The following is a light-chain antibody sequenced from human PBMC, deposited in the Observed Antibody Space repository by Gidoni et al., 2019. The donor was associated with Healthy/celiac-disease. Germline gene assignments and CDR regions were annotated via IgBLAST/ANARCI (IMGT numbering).Light chain of an antibody. Sequence: DIQMTQSPSSLSASVGDRVTITCRASQSISSYLNWYQQKPGKAPKLLIYAASSLQSGVPSRFSGSGSGTDFTLTISSLQPEDFATYYCQQSYSTPHLFGQXTRLEIK. CDR1: QSISSY. V-gene: IGKV1-39*01. J-gene: IGKJ5*01. CDR2: AAS. CDR3: QQSYSTPHL.